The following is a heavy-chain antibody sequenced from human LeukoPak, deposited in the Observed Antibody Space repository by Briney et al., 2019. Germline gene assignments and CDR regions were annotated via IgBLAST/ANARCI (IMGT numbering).Heavy chain of an antibody. CDR3: AKDLVVAAPNLNGNWFDP. CDR2: INPNSGGT. V-gene: IGHV1-2*02. Sequence: ASVKVSCKSSGYTFTDYYMHWVRQAPGQGLEWMGWINPNSGGTNYAQKFQGRVTMTRDTSISTAYMELSSLRPDDTAVYYCAKDLVVAAPNLNGNWFDPWGQGTLAIVSS. CDR1: GYTFTDYY. J-gene: IGHJ5*02. D-gene: IGHD2-15*01.